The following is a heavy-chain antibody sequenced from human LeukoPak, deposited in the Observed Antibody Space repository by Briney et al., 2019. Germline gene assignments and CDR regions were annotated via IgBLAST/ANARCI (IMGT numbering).Heavy chain of an antibody. Sequence: ASVKVSCKASGYTFTSYYMHWVRQAPGQGLEWMGIINPSGGSTGYAQKFQGRVTMTRDTSTSTVYMELSSLRSEDTAVYYCARERGRSGYYEDNYYYYYYGMDVWGQGTTVTVSS. CDR3: ARERGRSGYYEDNYYYYYYGMDV. CDR1: GYTFTSYY. D-gene: IGHD3-22*01. CDR2: INPSGGST. V-gene: IGHV1-46*01. J-gene: IGHJ6*02.